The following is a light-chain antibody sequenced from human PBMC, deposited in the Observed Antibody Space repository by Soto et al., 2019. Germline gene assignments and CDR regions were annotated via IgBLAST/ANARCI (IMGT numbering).Light chain of an antibody. CDR2: GAS. CDR1: QGISSD. V-gene: IGKV3-15*01. CDR3: QQYTDWPFT. J-gene: IGKJ3*01. Sequence: EIVMTQSPATMSVSPGERATLSCRASQGISSDLAWYQQKPGQAPRLLIYGASTRATGIPARLSGSGSGTQFTLTITSLQSEDFAVYYCQQYTDWPFTFGPGTRVEIK.